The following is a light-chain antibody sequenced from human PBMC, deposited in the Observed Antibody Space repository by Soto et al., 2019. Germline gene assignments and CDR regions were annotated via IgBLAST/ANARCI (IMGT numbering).Light chain of an antibody. Sequence: EIVLTQSPGTLSLCPGERATLSCRASQSVSSSYLAWYQQKPGQAPRLLIYGASSRATGIPDRFSGSGSGTDFTLTISRLEPEDFGVYYCQQYGSSPKTFGQGTKVEIK. CDR1: QSVSSSY. V-gene: IGKV3-20*01. J-gene: IGKJ1*01. CDR2: GAS. CDR3: QQYGSSPKT.